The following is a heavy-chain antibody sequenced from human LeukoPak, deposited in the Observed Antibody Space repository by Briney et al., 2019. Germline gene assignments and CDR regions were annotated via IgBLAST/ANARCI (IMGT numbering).Heavy chain of an antibody. CDR2: INAGNGNT. D-gene: IGHD6-19*01. Sequence: ASVKVSCKASGYTFTSYAMHWVRQAPGQRLEWMGWINAGNGNTKYSQKLQGRVTMTTDTSTSTAYMELRSLRSDDTAVYYCAREGGIAVAGQPAEYFQHWGQGTLVTVSS. V-gene: IGHV1-3*01. CDR1: GYTFTSYA. CDR3: AREGGIAVAGQPAEYFQH. J-gene: IGHJ1*01.